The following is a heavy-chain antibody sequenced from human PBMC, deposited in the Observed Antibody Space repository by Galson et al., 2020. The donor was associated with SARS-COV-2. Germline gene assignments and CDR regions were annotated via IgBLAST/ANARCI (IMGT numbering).Heavy chain of an antibody. Sequence: GGSLRLSCAAPGFTFSSYGMHWVRQAPGKGLEGVAVIWYDGSNKYYADSVKGRFTISRDNSKNTLYLQMNSLRAEDTAVYYCARELQSSDYVWGGYPPPFDPWGQGTLVTVSS. V-gene: IGHV3-33*08. D-gene: IGHD3-16*01. J-gene: IGHJ5*02. CDR3: ARELQSSDYVWGGYPPPFDP. CDR2: IWYDGSNK. CDR1: GFTFSSYG.